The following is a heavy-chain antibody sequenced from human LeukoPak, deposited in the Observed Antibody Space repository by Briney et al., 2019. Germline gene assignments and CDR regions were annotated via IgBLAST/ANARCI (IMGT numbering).Heavy chain of an antibody. J-gene: IGHJ3*02. CDR1: GFTFDDYA. V-gene: IGHV3-9*01. D-gene: IGHD5-18*01. Sequence: PGGSLRLSCAASGFTFDDYAMHWVRHAPGKGLEWVSGISWNSGSIGYADSVKGRLTISRDNAKNSLYLQMNSLRAEDTALYYCAKDILGTAMVHQDAFDIWGQGTMVTVSS. CDR2: ISWNSGSI. CDR3: AKDILGTAMVHQDAFDI.